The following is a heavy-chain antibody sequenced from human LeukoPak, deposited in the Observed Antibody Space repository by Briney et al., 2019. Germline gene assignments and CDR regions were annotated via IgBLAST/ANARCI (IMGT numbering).Heavy chain of an antibody. J-gene: IGHJ4*02. CDR2: IYYSGST. Sequence: SETLSLTCTVSGGSLSSYYWSWIRQPPGKGLEWIGYIYYSGSTNYNPSLKSRVTISVDTSKNQFSLKLSSVTAADTAVYYCAQGRQPLDYWGQGTLVTVSS. CDR3: AQGRQPLDY. D-gene: IGHD6-13*01. V-gene: IGHV4-59*12. CDR1: GGSLSSYY.